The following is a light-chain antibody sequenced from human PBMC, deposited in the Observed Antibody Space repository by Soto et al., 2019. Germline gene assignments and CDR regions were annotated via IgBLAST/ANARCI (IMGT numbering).Light chain of an antibody. CDR1: QSVSSN. J-gene: IGKJ1*01. V-gene: IGKV3-15*01. CDR2: GAS. CDR3: QQRNNWPPWT. Sequence: EIVMTQSPATLSVSPGERATLSCRASQSVSSNLAWYQQKPGQAPRLLIYGASTRATGIPARFSGSGSGTDFTLTISSLEPEDFATYYCQQRNNWPPWTFGQGTKVDIK.